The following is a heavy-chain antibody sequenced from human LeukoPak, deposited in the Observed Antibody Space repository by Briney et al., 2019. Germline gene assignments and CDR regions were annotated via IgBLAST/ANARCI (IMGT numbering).Heavy chain of an antibody. V-gene: IGHV3-9*01. CDR1: GFTFDDYA. J-gene: IGHJ4*02. CDR2: ISWNSGSI. Sequence: GGSLRLSCAASGFTFDDYAMHWVRQAPGKGLEWVSGISWNSGSIGYADSVKGRFTISRDNAKNSLYLQMNSLRAEDTAVYYCASAYCSSTSCLFFNYWGQGTLVTVSS. CDR3: ASAYCSSTSCLFFNY. D-gene: IGHD2-2*01.